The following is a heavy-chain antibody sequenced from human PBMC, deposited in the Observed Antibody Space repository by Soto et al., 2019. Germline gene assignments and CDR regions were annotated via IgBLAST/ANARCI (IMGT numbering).Heavy chain of an antibody. V-gene: IGHV1-69*12. CDR1: GGTFSSYA. CDR3: ARGGAGNWFDP. CDR2: IITIFGTA. D-gene: IGHD3-10*01. Sequence: QVQLVQSGAEVKKPGSSVKVSCKASGGTFSSYAISWVRQAPGQGVEWMGGIITIFGTANYAQQFQGRVTITADESTSTDYKELSRLEPEDTAVYDCARGGAGNWFDPWGQGTLVTVSS. J-gene: IGHJ5*02.